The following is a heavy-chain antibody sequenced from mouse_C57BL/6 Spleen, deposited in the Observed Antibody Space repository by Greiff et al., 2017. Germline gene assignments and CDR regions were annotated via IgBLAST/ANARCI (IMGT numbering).Heavy chain of an antibody. CDR2: ISSGGDYI. D-gene: IGHD4-1*01. J-gene: IGHJ3*01. Sequence: EVKVVESGEGLVKPGGSLKLSCAASGFTFSSYAMSWVRQTPEKRLEWVAYISSGGDYIYYADTVKGRFTISRDNARNTLYLQMSSLKSEDTAMYYCTRDWTGRGFAYWGQGTLVTVSA. CDR1: GFTFSSYA. V-gene: IGHV5-9-1*02. CDR3: TRDWTGRGFAY.